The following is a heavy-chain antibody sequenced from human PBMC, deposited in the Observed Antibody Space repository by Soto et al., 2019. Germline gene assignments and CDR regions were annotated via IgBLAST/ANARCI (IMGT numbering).Heavy chain of an antibody. Sequence: GGSLRLSCAASGFIFENFGMSWVRQAPGKGLEWISSISGSGFKKYYADSVKGRFTIPRDNSKSTVYLELNNLSAEDTAVYHCAKXQGVELVPLATVDWFDPWGQGSVVTVSS. D-gene: IGHD1-26*01. J-gene: IGHJ5*02. CDR2: ISGSGFKK. CDR1: GFIFENFG. V-gene: IGHV3-23*01. CDR3: AKXQGVELVPLATVDWFDP.